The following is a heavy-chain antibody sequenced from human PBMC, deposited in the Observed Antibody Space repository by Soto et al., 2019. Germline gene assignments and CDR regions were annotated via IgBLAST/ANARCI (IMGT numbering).Heavy chain of an antibody. D-gene: IGHD3-10*01. CDR1: GFTFSSYA. J-gene: IGHJ4*02. Sequence: QVQLVESGGGVVQPGRSLRLSCAASGFTFSSYAIHWVRQAPGKGLEWVAVISSDGKDKYSADSIQGRFAISRDNSKNTLYLQMNSLRAEDTAVYYCAKDSGRGSADYYFDYWGQGTLVTVSS. CDR2: ISSDGKDK. CDR3: AKDSGRGSADYYFDY. V-gene: IGHV3-30*18.